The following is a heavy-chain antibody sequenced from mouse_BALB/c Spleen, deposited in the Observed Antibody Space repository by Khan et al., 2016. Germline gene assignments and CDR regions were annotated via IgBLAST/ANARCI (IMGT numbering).Heavy chain of an antibody. J-gene: IGHJ4*01. V-gene: IGHV4-1*02. D-gene: IGHD1-1*01. Sequence: EVKRLESGGGLVQPGGSLKLSCAASGFDFSRYWMSWVRQAPGKGLEWIGEINPDSSTINYMPSLKDKFIISRDNAKNTLYMQRSKARSEDTALYYFARRGYYFSMDYWGQGTSVTVSS. CDR2: INPDSSTI. CDR1: GFDFSRYW. CDR3: ARRGYYFSMDY.